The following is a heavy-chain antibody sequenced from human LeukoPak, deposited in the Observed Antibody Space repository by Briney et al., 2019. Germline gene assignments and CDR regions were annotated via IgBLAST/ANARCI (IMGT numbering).Heavy chain of an antibody. CDR2: IKQDGSEK. D-gene: IGHD2-2*01. Sequence: PGGSLRLSCAASGFTFSDYYMSWIRQAPGKGLEWVANIKQDGSEKYYVDSVKGRFTISRDNAKNSLYLQMSSLRAEDTAVYYCARGPVGYCSSTSCWRGAVTTFGDYWGQGTLVTVSS. V-gene: IGHV3-7*01. CDR1: GFTFSDYY. CDR3: ARGPVGYCSSTSCWRGAVTTFGDY. J-gene: IGHJ4*02.